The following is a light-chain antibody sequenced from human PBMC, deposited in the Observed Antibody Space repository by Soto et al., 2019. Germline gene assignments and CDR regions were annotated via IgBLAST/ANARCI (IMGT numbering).Light chain of an antibody. CDR1: SSNIGADYD. Sequence: QSVLTQPPSVSGAPGESVTISCTGNSSNIGADYDVVWYQFHPGKAPKLLIFEGFKRPSGISNRFSGSKSGSTASLTISGLQAEDEADYYCCSYAGRSTWDVVFGGGTKLTVL. J-gene: IGLJ2*01. CDR2: EGF. CDR3: CSYAGRSTWDVV. V-gene: IGLV2-23*01.